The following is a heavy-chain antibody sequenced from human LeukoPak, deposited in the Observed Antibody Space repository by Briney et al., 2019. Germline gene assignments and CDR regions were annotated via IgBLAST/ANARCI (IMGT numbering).Heavy chain of an antibody. D-gene: IGHD2-15*01. CDR2: IYYRGST. CDR3: VSSSPRYCTGGTCYSSRGFDY. CDR1: GGSISSYY. V-gene: IGHV4-59*01. Sequence: SETLSLTCTVSGGSISSYYWSWIRQPPGKGLEWIGYIYYRGSTNYNPSLKSRVTISVDTSKTQFSLKLSSVTAADTAVYYCVSSSPRYCTGGTCYSSRGFDYWGQGTLVTVSS. J-gene: IGHJ4*02.